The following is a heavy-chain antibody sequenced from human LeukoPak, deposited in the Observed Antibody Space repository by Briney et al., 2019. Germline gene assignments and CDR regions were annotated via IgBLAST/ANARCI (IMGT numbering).Heavy chain of an antibody. Sequence: SETLSLTCAVYGGSFGSFRNYYWSWIRQPPGKGLEWIGEINHSGKTNYSPSLKSRLTISLDTSKNQFSLNLNSVTAADTAVYYCARCTSTSCYNFDYWGQGTLLTVSS. CDR2: INHSGKT. V-gene: IGHV4-34*01. CDR1: GGSFGSFRNYY. D-gene: IGHD2-2*02. CDR3: ARCTSTSCYNFDY. J-gene: IGHJ4*02.